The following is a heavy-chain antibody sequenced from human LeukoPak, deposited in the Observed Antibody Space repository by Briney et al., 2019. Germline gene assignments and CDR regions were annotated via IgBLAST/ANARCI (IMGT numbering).Heavy chain of an antibody. CDR3: AKLSMIVVVTPFDY. J-gene: IGHJ4*02. D-gene: IGHD3-22*01. Sequence: GGSLRLSCAASGFTFSSYGMHWVRQAPGKGLEWVSAISGSGGSTYYADSVKGRFTISRDNSKNTLYLQMNSLRAEDTAVYYCAKLSMIVVVTPFDYWGQGTLVTVSS. CDR1: GFTFSSYG. V-gene: IGHV3-23*01. CDR2: ISGSGGST.